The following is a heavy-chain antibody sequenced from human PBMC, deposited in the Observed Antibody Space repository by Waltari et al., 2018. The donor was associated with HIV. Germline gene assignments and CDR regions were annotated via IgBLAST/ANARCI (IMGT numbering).Heavy chain of an antibody. CDR1: GGSLSSGRYY. D-gene: IGHD3-9*01. V-gene: IGHV4-61*02. Sequence: QVQLQESGPGLVQPSQTLSLTSTVSGGSLSSGRYYWSWIPQPAGKALEWIGRIYTSGSTNYNPSLKSRVTISVDTSKNQFSLKLSSVTAADTAVYYCARAPGYYDILTGYYNPYYFDYWGQGTLVTVSS. CDR2: IYTSGST. J-gene: IGHJ4*02. CDR3: ARAPGYYDILTGYYNPYYFDY.